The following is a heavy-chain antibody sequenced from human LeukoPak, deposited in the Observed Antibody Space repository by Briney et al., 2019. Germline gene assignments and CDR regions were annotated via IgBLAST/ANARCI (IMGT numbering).Heavy chain of an antibody. D-gene: IGHD6-19*01. CDR1: GFTFSSYG. CDR2: IWYDGSNK. J-gene: IGHJ4*02. CDR3: ARVEGTGSGWPFDY. V-gene: IGHV3-33*01. Sequence: GGSLRLSCAASGFTFSSYGMHWVRQAPGKGLDGVAVIWYDGSNKYYADSVKGRFTISSDNSKNTLYLQMNSLRAEDTAVYYCARVEGTGSGWPFDYWGQGTLVTVSS.